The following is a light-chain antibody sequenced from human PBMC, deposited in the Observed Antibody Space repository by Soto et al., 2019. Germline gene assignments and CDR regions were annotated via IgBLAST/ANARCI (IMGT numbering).Light chain of an antibody. J-gene: IGKJ1*01. CDR1: QSVSSSY. V-gene: IGKV3-20*01. CDR3: QQYGSSPKT. Sequence: EIVLPQSPGTLSLSPGASAPLSCRASQSVSSSYLAWYQQKPGQAPRLLIYGASSRATGIPDRFSGSGSGTDFTLTISRLEPEDFAVYYCQQYGSSPKTVGQGTKVDIK. CDR2: GAS.